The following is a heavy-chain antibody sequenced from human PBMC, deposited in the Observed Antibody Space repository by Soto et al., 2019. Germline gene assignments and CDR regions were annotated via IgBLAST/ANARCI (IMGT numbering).Heavy chain of an antibody. V-gene: IGHV2-5*02. J-gene: IGHJ6*02. CDR1: GFSLSTSGVG. CDR2: IYWDDDK. CDR3: AHEGGRGYCSGGSCYYYYGMDV. Sequence: QITLKESGPTLVKPTQTLTLTCTFSGFSLSTSGVGVGWIRQPPGKALEWLALIYWDDDKRYSPSLKSRLTITKDTTKNQVVLTMTNMDPVDPATYYGAHEGGRGYCSGGSCYYYYGMDVWGQGTTVTVSS. D-gene: IGHD2-15*01.